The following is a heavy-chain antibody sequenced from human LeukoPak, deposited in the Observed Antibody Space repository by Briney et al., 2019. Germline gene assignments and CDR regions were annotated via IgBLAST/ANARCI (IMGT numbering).Heavy chain of an antibody. CDR1: GFTFSSYA. CDR2: ISGSGGST. D-gene: IGHD3-22*01. J-gene: IGHJ4*02. Sequence: GGSLRLSCAASGFTFSSYAMSWVRQAPGKGLGWVSAISGSGGSTYYADSVKGRFTISRDNSKNTLYLQMNSLRAEDTAVYYCATVVVITRSFDYWGQGTLVTVSS. V-gene: IGHV3-23*01. CDR3: ATVVVITRSFDY.